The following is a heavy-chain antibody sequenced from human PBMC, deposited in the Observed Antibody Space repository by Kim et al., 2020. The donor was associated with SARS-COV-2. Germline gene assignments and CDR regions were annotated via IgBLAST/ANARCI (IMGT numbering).Heavy chain of an antibody. CDR1: GFTFSTFA. Sequence: GGSLRLSCAASGFTFSTFAMSWIRQAPGKGLEWVSTISPSGSSSLYADSVRGRFTISRDNSNNTLYLQLSSLRAEDTALYYCAKDVSPGWYNYFEDWGQG. V-gene: IGHV3-23*01. J-gene: IGHJ4*02. CDR2: ISPSGSSS. D-gene: IGHD6-19*01. CDR3: AKDVSPGWYNYFED.